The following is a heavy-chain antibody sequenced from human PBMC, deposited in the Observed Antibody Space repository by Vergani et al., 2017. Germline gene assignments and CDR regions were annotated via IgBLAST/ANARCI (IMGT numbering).Heavy chain of an antibody. D-gene: IGHD3-16*01. CDR1: GGSISSSSYY. V-gene: IGHV4-61*05. Sequence: QLQLQESGPGLVKPSETLSLTCTVSGGSISSSSYYWGWIRQPPGKGLEWIGYIYYSGSTNYNPSLKSRVTISVDTSKNQFSLKLSSVTAADTAVYYCAKGLFPRPFDYWGQGTLVTVSS. CDR3: AKGLFPRPFDY. J-gene: IGHJ4*02. CDR2: IYYSGST.